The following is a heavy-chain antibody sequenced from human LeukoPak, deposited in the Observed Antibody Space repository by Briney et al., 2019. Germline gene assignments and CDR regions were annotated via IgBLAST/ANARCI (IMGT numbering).Heavy chain of an antibody. D-gene: IGHD6-19*01. Sequence: SVKVSCKASGYTFTGYYMHWVRQAPGQGLEWTGGIIPIFGTANYAQKFQGRVTITADKSTSTAYMELSSLRSEDTAVYYCARDNYRTVAGPNWFDPWGQGTLVTVSS. V-gene: IGHV1-69*06. CDR3: ARDNYRTVAGPNWFDP. J-gene: IGHJ5*02. CDR1: GYTFTGYY. CDR2: IIPIFGTA.